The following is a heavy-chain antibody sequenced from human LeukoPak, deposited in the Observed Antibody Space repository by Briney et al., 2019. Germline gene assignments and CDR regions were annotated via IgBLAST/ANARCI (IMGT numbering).Heavy chain of an antibody. J-gene: IGHJ4*02. CDR3: AKDPLHIVVVTAHFDY. D-gene: IGHD2-21*02. Sequence: GGSLRLSCAASGFSFNAYSMNWVRQAPGKGLEWVSAISGSGGSTYYADSVKGRFTISRDNSKNTLYLQMNSLRAEDTAVYYCAKDPLHIVVVTAHFDYWGQGTLVTVSS. CDR1: GFSFNAYS. CDR2: ISGSGGST. V-gene: IGHV3-23*01.